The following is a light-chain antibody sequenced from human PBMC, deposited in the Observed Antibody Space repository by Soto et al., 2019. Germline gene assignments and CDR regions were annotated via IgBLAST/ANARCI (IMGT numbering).Light chain of an antibody. Sequence: QSVLTQPPSVSGAPGQRVSISCTGSTSNIGAPYDVHWYQHLPGTAPKLLIYGDNNRPSGVPDRFSGSKSGTSASLAITRIQAEDEADYYCQSHHNLNGPGYVFAKGTKVTVL. J-gene: IGLJ1*01. CDR3: QSHHNLNGPGYV. CDR2: GDN. CDR1: TSNIGAPYD. V-gene: IGLV1-40*01.